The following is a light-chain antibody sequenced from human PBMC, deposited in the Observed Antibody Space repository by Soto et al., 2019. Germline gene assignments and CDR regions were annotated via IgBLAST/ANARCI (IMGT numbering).Light chain of an antibody. J-gene: IGLJ1*01. CDR3: CSYAGGGTYV. CDR2: EGT. CDR1: SSDVGNYNL. V-gene: IGLV2-23*01. Sequence: ALTQPASVSGSPGQSITISCTGTSSDVGNYNLVSWYQQHPGKAPKLMMYEGTERPSGVSNRFSGSKSGNTASLTISGLQAEDEADYYCCSYAGGGTYVFGTGTKLTVL.